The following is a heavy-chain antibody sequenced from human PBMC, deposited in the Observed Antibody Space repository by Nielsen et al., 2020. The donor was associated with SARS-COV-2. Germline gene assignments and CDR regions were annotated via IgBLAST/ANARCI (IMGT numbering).Heavy chain of an antibody. Sequence: GESLKISCVASGFTFSKAWMSWVRQAPGKVLEWVGRIKSKIDGGTTDYAAPGKDRFTISRDDSKNTMYLDMSSLRTEDTAVYYFATARYCSRTSCSAGTDMFDPWGQGTQVIVSS. CDR3: ATARYCSRTSCSAGTDMFDP. V-gene: IGHV3-15*01. D-gene: IGHD2-2*01. CDR2: IKSKIDGGTT. CDR1: GFTFSKAW. J-gene: IGHJ5*02.